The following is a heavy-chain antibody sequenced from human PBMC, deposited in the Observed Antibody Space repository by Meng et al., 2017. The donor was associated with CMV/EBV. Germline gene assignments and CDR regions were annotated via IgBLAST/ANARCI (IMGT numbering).Heavy chain of an antibody. CDR3: ARRMGSASSSYWFDP. CDR1: GYSFTNYW. CDR2: IYPGDSDT. J-gene: IGHJ5*02. D-gene: IGHD2-2*01. Sequence: GESLKISCKGSGYSFTNYWIGWVRQMPGKGLEWMGIIYPGDSDTRYSPSFQGQVTISADKSISTAYLQWSSLKASDTAMYYCARRMGSASSSYWFDPWGQGTLVTVSS. V-gene: IGHV5-51*01.